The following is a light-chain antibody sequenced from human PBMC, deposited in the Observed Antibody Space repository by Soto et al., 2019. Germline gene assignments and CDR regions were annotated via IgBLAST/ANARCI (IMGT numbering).Light chain of an antibody. CDR1: QSLNRW. CDR2: EAS. J-gene: IGKJ1*01. Sequence: DIQMTQSPSSLSASVGDRVTITCRASQSLNRWLAWYQQKPGKAPKLLIYEASSLESGVPSRFSGRGSGTEFTLTISSLQPDDFATYYCQQYSGYSRTFGQGTKLEIK. V-gene: IGKV1-5*03. CDR3: QQYSGYSRT.